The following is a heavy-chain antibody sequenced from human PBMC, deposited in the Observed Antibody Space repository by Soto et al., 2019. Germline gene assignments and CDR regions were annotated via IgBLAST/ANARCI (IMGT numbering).Heavy chain of an antibody. V-gene: IGHV4-59*02. J-gene: IGHJ5*02. Sequence: QVQLQESGPGLVKPSETLSLTCTVSGGSVSSYYWNWIRQPPGKGLEWIGYVYYSGSATYNPSLKSRVTISAGTAKDQFSLKLRSVTAADTAVYYCARTNWNANWFDPWGQGTLVTVSS. CDR2: VYYSGSA. CDR3: ARTNWNANWFDP. CDR1: GGSVSSYY. D-gene: IGHD1-20*01.